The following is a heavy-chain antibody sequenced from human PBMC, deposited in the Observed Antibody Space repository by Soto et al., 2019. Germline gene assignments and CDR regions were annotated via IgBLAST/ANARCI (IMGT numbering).Heavy chain of an antibody. CDR3: ARAGYCTNGVCYTGPGVIDY. Sequence: QVQLVQSGAEVKKPGASVKVSCKTSGYTFTSYGISWVRQAPGKGLEWVGWVSAYNGNTNDAQKLQGRVTMTTDTPPTTAYTELRSLRSDDTAVYYCARAGYCTNGVCYTGPGVIDYWGQGTLVTVSS. CDR2: VSAYNGNT. D-gene: IGHD2-8*01. CDR1: GYTFTSYG. J-gene: IGHJ4*02. V-gene: IGHV1-18*01.